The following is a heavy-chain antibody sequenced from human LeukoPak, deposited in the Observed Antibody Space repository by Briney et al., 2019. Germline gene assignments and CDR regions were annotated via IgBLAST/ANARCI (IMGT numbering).Heavy chain of an antibody. V-gene: IGHV5-51*01. CDR1: GYSFTSYW. Sequence: GESLKISCKGSGYSFTSYWIGWVRQMPGKGLEWMGIIYPGDSDTRYSPSFQGQVTISADKSISTAYLQWSSLKASDTAMYYCARHGVDDYSNYDFDYRGQGTLVTVSS. J-gene: IGHJ4*02. D-gene: IGHD4-11*01. CDR3: ARHGVDDYSNYDFDY. CDR2: IYPGDSDT.